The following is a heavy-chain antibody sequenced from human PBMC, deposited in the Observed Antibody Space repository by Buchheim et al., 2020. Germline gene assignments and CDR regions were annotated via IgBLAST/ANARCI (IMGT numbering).Heavy chain of an antibody. Sequence: EVQLVESGGGLVQPGGSLRLSCAAFGFTFNTYEMNWVRQTPGKGLEWLSYINSRGITIYYADSVKGRFTISRDNAKSSVFLQMNSLRVEDTAIYYCARGTDNNNWYEIDYWGQGTL. CDR3: ARGTDNNNWYEIDY. CDR1: GFTFNTYE. D-gene: IGHD1-1*01. V-gene: IGHV3-48*03. CDR2: INSRGITI. J-gene: IGHJ4*01.